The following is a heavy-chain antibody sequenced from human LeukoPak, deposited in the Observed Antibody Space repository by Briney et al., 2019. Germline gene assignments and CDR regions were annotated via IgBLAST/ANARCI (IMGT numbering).Heavy chain of an antibody. V-gene: IGHV4-38-2*02. CDR3: ARGTGWSYYFDY. CDR1: DYSISRGHY. D-gene: IGHD6-19*01. CDR2: IYYTGSS. Sequence: SETMSLTCIVSDYSISRGHYWGWIRQSPEKGLEWIGTIYYTGSSYYTPSLNSRFTISVDTSKNHFSLRLSSVTAADSAIYYCARGTGWSYYFDYWGQGTLVTVSS. J-gene: IGHJ4*02.